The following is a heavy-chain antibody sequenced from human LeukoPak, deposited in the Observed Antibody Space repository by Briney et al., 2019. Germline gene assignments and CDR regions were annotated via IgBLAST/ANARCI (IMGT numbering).Heavy chain of an antibody. Sequence: KTSQSLSLTCTVSGGSISSGGYYWSWIRQHPGKVLAWIGYIYYSGSTYYNPSLKSRVTISVDTSKNQFSLKLSSVTAADTAVYYCARGDCSSTSCYPYYYYYGMDVWGQGTTVTVSS. V-gene: IGHV4-31*03. CDR3: ARGDCSSTSCYPYYYYYGMDV. D-gene: IGHD2-2*01. J-gene: IGHJ6*02. CDR1: GGSISSGGYY. CDR2: IYYSGST.